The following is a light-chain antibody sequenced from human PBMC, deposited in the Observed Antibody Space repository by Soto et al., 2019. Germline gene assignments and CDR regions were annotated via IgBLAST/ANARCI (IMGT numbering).Light chain of an antibody. CDR3: QQTYSTSPT. CDR2: SAS. Sequence: DILMTQSAASLSASLGDRVSIPCRASQNIRDFLNWYQQKPGKAPELLIFSASSLQSGVPSRFSGSGSGTDFTLTIGSRKRADVAAYLCQQTYSTSPTFGQGTKVDIK. J-gene: IGKJ1*01. CDR1: QNIRDF. V-gene: IGKV1-39*01.